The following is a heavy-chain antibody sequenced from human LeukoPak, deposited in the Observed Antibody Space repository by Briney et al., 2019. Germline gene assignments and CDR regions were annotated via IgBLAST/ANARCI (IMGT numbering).Heavy chain of an antibody. CDR2: ISSSSSTI. D-gene: IGHD3-9*01. J-gene: IGHJ4*02. CDR3: ARTPLTGYYNLDY. CDR1: GFTFSSYS. Sequence: PGGSLRLSCAASGFTFSSYSMNWVRQAPGKGLEWVSYISSSSSTIYYADSVKGRFTISRDNAKNSLYLQMNSLRAEDTAVYYCARTPLTGYYNLDYWGQGTLVTVSS. V-gene: IGHV3-48*04.